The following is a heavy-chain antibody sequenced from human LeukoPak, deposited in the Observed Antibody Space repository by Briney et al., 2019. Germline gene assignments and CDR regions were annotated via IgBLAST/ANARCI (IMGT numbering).Heavy chain of an antibody. J-gene: IGHJ4*02. CDR2: IYYSGST. Sequence: SETLSLTCSVSGASISSGSYYWGWIRQPPGKGLEWIASIYYSGSTYYNPSLKSRVTMSVDTSKNQFSLKLSSVTAADTAMYYCARQTSMVTMYYFDQWGQGTLVTVSS. D-gene: IGHD2-21*02. V-gene: IGHV4-39*01. CDR1: GASISSGSYY. CDR3: ARQTSMVTMYYFDQ.